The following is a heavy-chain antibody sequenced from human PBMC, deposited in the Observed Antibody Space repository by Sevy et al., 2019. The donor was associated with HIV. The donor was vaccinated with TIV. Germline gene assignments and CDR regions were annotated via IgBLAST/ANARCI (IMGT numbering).Heavy chain of an antibody. CDR2: IKGDGSDK. CDR1: GFTFSANW. D-gene: IGHD3-16*01. CDR3: AHETFGRFES. V-gene: IGHV3-7*01. J-gene: IGHJ4*02. Sequence: GGSLRLSCAASGFTFSANWMNWVRQAPGKGLDWVANIKGDGSDKQYVDSVEGRFTISRDNAKNLLYLQMNSLRVEDTAVYYCAHETFGRFESWGQGTLVTVSS.